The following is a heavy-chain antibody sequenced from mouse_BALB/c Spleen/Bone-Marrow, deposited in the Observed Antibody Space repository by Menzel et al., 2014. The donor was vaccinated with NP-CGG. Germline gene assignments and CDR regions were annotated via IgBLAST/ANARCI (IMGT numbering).Heavy chain of an antibody. CDR1: GFNIKDTY. CDR2: IDPANGNA. Sequence: VQLKHSGAELVKPGASVKLSCTASGFNIKDTYMHWVKQRPEQGLEWIGRIDPANGNAKYDPKFQGKATITADTSSNTAYLQLSSLTPEDTAVYYCARWEYYAMDYWGQGTSVTVSS. D-gene: IGHD4-1*01. V-gene: IGHV14-3*02. CDR3: ARWEYYAMDY. J-gene: IGHJ4*01.